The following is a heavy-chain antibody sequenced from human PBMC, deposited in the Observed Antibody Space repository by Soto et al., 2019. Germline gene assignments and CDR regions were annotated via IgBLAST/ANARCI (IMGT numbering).Heavy chain of an antibody. CDR1: GGSISSYY. J-gene: IGHJ4*02. V-gene: IGHV4-59*01. D-gene: IGHD5-18*01. CDR2: IYYSGST. CDR3: AINVDTAIWYYFVY. Sequence: SETLSLTCTVSGGSISSYYWSWIRQPPGKGLEWIGYIYYSGSTNYNPSLKSRVTISVDTSKNQFSLKLSSVTAADTAVYYCAINVDTAIWYYFVYWGQGILVTVFS.